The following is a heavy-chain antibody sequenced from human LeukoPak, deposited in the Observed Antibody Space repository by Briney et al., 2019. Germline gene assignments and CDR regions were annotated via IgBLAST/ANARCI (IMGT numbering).Heavy chain of an antibody. CDR2: IYHSGST. Sequence: PSETLSLTCAVSGGSISSGGYSWSWIRQPPGKGLEWIGYIYHSGSTYFNPSLKSRVTISVDRSKNQFSLKLSSVTAADTAVYYCARYSSSWYPGDAFDIWGQGTMVTVSS. J-gene: IGHJ3*02. CDR3: ARYSSSWYPGDAFDI. D-gene: IGHD6-13*01. V-gene: IGHV4-30-2*01. CDR1: GGSISSGGYS.